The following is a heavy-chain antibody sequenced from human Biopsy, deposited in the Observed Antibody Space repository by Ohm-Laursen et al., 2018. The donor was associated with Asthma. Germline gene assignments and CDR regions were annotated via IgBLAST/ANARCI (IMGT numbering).Heavy chain of an antibody. D-gene: IGHD5-12*01. J-gene: IGHJ6*02. CDR2: LIPALGTA. CDR1: GDSLGSFINYA. V-gene: IGHV1-69*01. CDR3: ARGYSGTDRIVYYYSGMEV. Sequence: VSSVKVSCKASGDSLGSFINYAISWVRQAPRQGLEWMGGLIPALGTADYAPMFEGRVTITADESTSTAYLELTSLRFEDTAVYYCARGYSGTDRIVYYYSGMEVWGQGTTVTVSS.